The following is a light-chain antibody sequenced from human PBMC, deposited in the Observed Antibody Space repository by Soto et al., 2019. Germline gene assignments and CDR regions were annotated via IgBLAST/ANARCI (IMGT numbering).Light chain of an antibody. J-gene: IGKJ2*01. Sequence: DMQMTQSPSTLSSSVGDRVTITCRASQSINSWLAWYQQKPGKAPKLLIYKASSLESGVPSRFSGSGSGTEFTLTISSLQPDDFATYYCQQYNNYSPDTFGQGTKLEIK. CDR2: KAS. CDR3: QQYNNYSPDT. CDR1: QSINSW. V-gene: IGKV1-5*03.